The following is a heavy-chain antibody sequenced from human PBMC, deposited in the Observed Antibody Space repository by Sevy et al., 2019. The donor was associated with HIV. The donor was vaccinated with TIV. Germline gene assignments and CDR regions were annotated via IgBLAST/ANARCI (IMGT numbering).Heavy chain of an antibody. V-gene: IGHV1-69*13. CDR3: ARVGRRKNPSRPEYYFDY. Sequence: ASVKVSCKASGGTFSSYAISWVRQAPGQGLEWMGGIIPIFGTANYAQKFQGRVTITADESTSTAYMELSSLRSEDTAVYSCARVGRRKNPSRPEYYFDYWGQGTLVTVSS. CDR1: GGTFSSYA. D-gene: IGHD6-6*01. CDR2: IIPIFGTA. J-gene: IGHJ4*02.